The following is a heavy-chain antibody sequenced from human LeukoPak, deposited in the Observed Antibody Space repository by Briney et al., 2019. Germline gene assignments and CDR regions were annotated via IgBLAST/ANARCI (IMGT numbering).Heavy chain of an antibody. V-gene: IGHV4-39*01. Sequence: SETLSLTCTVSGGSISSSSYYWGWIRQPPGKGLEWIGSIYYSGSTYYNPSLKSRVTISVDTSKNQFSLKLSSVTAADTAVYYCARPREAYSSSFGYYYCMDVWGKGTTVTVSS. CDR3: ARPREAYSSSFGYYYCMDV. D-gene: IGHD6-6*01. CDR1: GGSISSSSYY. J-gene: IGHJ6*03. CDR2: IYYSGST.